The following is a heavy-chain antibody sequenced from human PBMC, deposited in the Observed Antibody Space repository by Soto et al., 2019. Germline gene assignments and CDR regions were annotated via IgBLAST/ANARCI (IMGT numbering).Heavy chain of an antibody. CDR3: ARGGGGFDP. V-gene: IGHV1-69*12. CDR1: EATLSSYA. CDR2: IIPIFGTA. Sequence: QVQLVQSGAEVKRLGSWWKVSCRAFEATLSSYAISGVRQAPGQGLEWMGGIIPIFGTANYAQKFQGRVTITADESTSTAYMELSSLRSEDTAVYYCARGGGGFDPWGQGTLVTVSS. J-gene: IGHJ5*02. D-gene: IGHD3-10*01.